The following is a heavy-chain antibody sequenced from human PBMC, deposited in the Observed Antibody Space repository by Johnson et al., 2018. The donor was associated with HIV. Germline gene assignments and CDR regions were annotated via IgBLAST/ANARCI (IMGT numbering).Heavy chain of an antibody. CDR2: ISGSGSTI. D-gene: IGHD5-12*01. J-gene: IGHJ3*02. Sequence: EVQLLESGGGLVQPGGSLRLSCAASGFTFSSYAMSWVRQAPGKGLEWVSAISGSGSTIYYADSVKVRFTISRDNAKNSLYLQMNSLRAEDTAVYYCARVVAYDAFDIWGQGTMVTVSS. V-gene: IGHV3-23*01. CDR3: ARVVAYDAFDI. CDR1: GFTFSSYA.